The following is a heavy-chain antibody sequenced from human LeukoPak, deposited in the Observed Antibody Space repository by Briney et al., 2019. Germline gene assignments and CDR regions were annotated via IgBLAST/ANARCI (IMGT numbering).Heavy chain of an antibody. CDR2: IIPIFGTA. CDR1: GGTFSSYA. CDR3: ATGYDFWSGPAY. J-gene: IGHJ4*02. D-gene: IGHD3-3*01. V-gene: IGHV1-69*05. Sequence: GASVKASCKASGGTFSSYAISWVRQAPGQGLEWMGGIIPIFGTANYAQKFQGRVTITTDESTSTAYMELSSLRSEDTAVYYCATGYDFWSGPAYWGQGTLVTVSS.